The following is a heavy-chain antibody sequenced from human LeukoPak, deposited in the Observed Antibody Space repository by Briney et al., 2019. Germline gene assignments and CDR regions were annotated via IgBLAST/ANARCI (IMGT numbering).Heavy chain of an antibody. J-gene: IGHJ3*02. Sequence: PGGSLRLSCAASGFSFSSYSMTWVRQAPGKGLEWVSYISSSGSTIYYADSVKGRFTISRDNAKNSLYLQMNSLRAEDTAVYYCARQGYCSGGSCYSYDAFDIWGQGTMVTVSS. V-gene: IGHV3-48*04. CDR2: ISSSGSTI. CDR1: GFSFSSYS. D-gene: IGHD2-15*01. CDR3: ARQGYCSGGSCYSYDAFDI.